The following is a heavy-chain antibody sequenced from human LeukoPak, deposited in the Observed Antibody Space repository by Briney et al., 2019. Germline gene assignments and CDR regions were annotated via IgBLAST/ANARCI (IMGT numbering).Heavy chain of an antibody. Sequence: GASVKVSCKASAYSFTGYFLHWVGQAPGHAIEWMGRINPDTGDTSYAQKFQGRVTMTKDTSISPAYLDLASLRSDDTSMYYCAKASRTIFGVVSVVGRPSDAFDVWEQGTMVTVSS. CDR2: INPDTGDT. CDR3: AKASRTIFGVVSVVGRPSDAFDV. V-gene: IGHV1-2*06. D-gene: IGHD3-3*01. CDR1: AYSFTGYF. J-gene: IGHJ3*01.